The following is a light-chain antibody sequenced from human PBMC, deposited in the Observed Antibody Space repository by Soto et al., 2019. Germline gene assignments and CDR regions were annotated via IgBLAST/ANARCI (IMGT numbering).Light chain of an antibody. Sequence: CASSTGAVTSGHHPNWFQQKPGQPPRALIYSTSNKQSWTPARFSGSLLGGKAALTLSGVQPEDEAEYYCLLRYAAVVVFGGGTKVTVL. J-gene: IGLJ2*01. CDR2: STS. V-gene: IGLV7-43*01. CDR3: LLRYAAVVV. CDR1: TGAVTSGHH.